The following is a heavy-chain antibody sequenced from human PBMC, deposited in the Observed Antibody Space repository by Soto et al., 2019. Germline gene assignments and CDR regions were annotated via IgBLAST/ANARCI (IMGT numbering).Heavy chain of an antibody. CDR2: IAYDASKK. Sequence: QVQLVESGGGAVQPGRSLRLSCAASGFSFSYYAMHWVRQAPGKGLEWVAVIAYDASKKYYADSVKGRFTISRDNSKNTLYLQMNSLRDEDTAVYYGASPYCSGGSCYLTEYFQHWGQGTLVTVSS. D-gene: IGHD2-15*01. CDR1: GFSFSYYA. CDR3: ASPYCSGGSCYLTEYFQH. J-gene: IGHJ1*01. V-gene: IGHV3-30*03.